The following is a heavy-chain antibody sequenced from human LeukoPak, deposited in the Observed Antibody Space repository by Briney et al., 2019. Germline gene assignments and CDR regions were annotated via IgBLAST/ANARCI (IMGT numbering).Heavy chain of an antibody. J-gene: IGHJ4*02. Sequence: GGSLRLSCAASGNYWMHWVRQAPGKGLVWVSHINSDGSWTSYADSVKGRFTISKDNAKNTVYLQMNNLRAEDTAVYYCVSFYETCWGRGTLVTVSS. V-gene: IGHV3-74*01. CDR1: GNYW. CDR3: VSFYETC. CDR2: INSDGSWT. D-gene: IGHD2-2*01.